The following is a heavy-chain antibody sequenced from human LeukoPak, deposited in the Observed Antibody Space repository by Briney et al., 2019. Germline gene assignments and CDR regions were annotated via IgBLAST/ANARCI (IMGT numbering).Heavy chain of an antibody. J-gene: IGHJ5*02. V-gene: IGHV4-59*01. CDR2: IYYSGST. CDR1: GGSISSYY. CDR3: ARGDGYNYWFDP. D-gene: IGHD5-24*01. Sequence: SQTLSLTCTVSGGSISSYYWSWIRQPPGKGLEWIGYIYYSGSTNYNPSLKSRVTISVDTSKNQFSLKLSSVTAADTAVYYCARGDGYNYWFDPWGQGTLVTVSS.